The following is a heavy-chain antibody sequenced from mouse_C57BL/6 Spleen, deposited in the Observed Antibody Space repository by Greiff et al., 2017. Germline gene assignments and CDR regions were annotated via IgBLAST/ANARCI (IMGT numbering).Heavy chain of an antibody. Sequence: VQLQQSGAELVRPGASVTLSCKASGYTFTDYDMHWVKQTPVHGLEWIGAIDPETGGTAYNQKFKGKAILTADKSSSTAYMELRSLTSDDSAVDYCTWGNYPYYFDYWGQGTTLTVSS. CDR2: IDPETGGT. V-gene: IGHV1-15*01. CDR3: TWGNYPYYFDY. J-gene: IGHJ2*01. D-gene: IGHD2-1*01. CDR1: GYTFTDYD.